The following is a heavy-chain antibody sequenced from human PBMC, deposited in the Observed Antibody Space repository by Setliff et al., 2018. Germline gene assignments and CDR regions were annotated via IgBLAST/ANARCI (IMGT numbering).Heavy chain of an antibody. CDR2: IYDSGSS. CDR3: GRGFSRIEGWGNWFDP. CDR1: GGSVSNSGFF. V-gene: IGHV4-39*01. J-gene: IGHJ5*02. Sequence: PSETLSLTCTVSGGSVSNSGFFWGWLRQAPGKGLEWIGNIYDSGSSNYNASLESRLIMTRDTSKNQISLKLTSVTAADTAVYYCGRGFSRIEGWGNWFDPWGQGILVTVSS. D-gene: IGHD2-15*01.